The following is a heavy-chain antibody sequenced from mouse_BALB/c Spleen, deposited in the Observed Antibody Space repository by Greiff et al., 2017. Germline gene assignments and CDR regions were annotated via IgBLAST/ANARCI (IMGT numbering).Heavy chain of an antibody. CDR3: YDGGPFAY. V-gene: IGHV5-9-3*01. D-gene: IGHD1-2*01. CDR1: GFTFSSYA. Sequence: EVQGVESGGGLVKPGGSLKLSCAASGFTFSSYAMSWVRQTPEKRLEWVATISSGGSYTYYPDSVKGRFTISRDNAKNTLYLQMSSLRSEDTAMYYCYDGGPFAYWGQGTLVTVSA. J-gene: IGHJ3*01. CDR2: ISSGGSYT.